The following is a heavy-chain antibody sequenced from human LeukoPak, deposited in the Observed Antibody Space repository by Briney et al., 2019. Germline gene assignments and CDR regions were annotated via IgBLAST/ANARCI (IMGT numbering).Heavy chain of an antibody. CDR1: GDSISSSQW. CDR3: AREAAGQWFDP. CDR2: IYHSGST. V-gene: IGHV4-4*02. Sequence: SETLSLTCAVSGDSISSSQWWTWVRQPPGKGPEWIGEIYHSGSTNYNPSLKSRVTMSLDKSKNQFSLRLTSVTAADTAVYYCAREAAGQWFDPWGQGTLVTVSS. J-gene: IGHJ5*02. D-gene: IGHD6-25*01.